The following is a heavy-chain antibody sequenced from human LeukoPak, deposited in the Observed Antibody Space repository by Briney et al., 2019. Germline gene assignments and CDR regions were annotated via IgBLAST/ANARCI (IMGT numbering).Heavy chain of an antibody. CDR2: IYYSGST. V-gene: IGHV4-59*01. Sequence: SETLSLTCTVSGGSISSYYWSWIRQPPGKGPEWIGYIYYSGSTNYNPSLKSRVTISVDTSKNQFSLKLSSVTAADTAVYYCARGVVATISAWFDPWGQGTLVTVSS. D-gene: IGHD5-12*01. CDR3: ARGVVATISAWFDP. J-gene: IGHJ5*02. CDR1: GGSISSYY.